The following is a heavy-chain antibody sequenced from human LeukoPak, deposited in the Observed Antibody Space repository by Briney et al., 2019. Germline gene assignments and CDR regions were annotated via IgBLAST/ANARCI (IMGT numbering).Heavy chain of an antibody. CDR1: GFTVSSNY. CDR2: IYSGVST. D-gene: IGHD1-26*01. J-gene: IGHJ4*02. CDR3: AREYSGSSYYFDY. Sequence: GGSLRLSCAASGFTVSSNYMSWVRQAPGKGLEWVSVIYSGVSTYYADSVKGRFTISRDNSKNTLYLQMNSLRAEDTAVYYCAREYSGSSYYFDYWGQGTLVTVSS. V-gene: IGHV3-66*02.